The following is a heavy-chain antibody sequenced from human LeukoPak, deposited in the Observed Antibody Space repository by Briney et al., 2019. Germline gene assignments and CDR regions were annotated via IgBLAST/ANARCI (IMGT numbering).Heavy chain of an antibody. J-gene: IGHJ3*02. Sequence: PGGSLRLSCAASGFTFSDYYMSWIRQAPGKGLEWVSYISSSGSTIYYADSVKGRFTISRDNAKNSLYLQMNSLRAEDTAVYYCARVTSPFTMVRGVAGKNAFDIWGQGTMVTVSS. V-gene: IGHV3-11*01. D-gene: IGHD3-10*01. CDR3: ARVTSPFTMVRGVAGKNAFDI. CDR2: ISSSGSTI. CDR1: GFTFSDYY.